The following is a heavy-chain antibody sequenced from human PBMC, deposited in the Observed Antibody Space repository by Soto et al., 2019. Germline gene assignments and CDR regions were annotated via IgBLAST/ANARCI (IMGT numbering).Heavy chain of an antibody. D-gene: IGHD3-10*01. Sequence: GGSLRLSCAASGFTFSSYGMHWVRQAPGKGLEWVAVISYDGSNKYYADSVKGRFTISRDNSKNTLYLQMNSLRAEDTAVYYCAKVYYGSGGIDYWGQGTLVTVSS. CDR1: GFTFSSYG. J-gene: IGHJ4*02. CDR3: AKVYYGSGGIDY. V-gene: IGHV3-30*18. CDR2: ISYDGSNK.